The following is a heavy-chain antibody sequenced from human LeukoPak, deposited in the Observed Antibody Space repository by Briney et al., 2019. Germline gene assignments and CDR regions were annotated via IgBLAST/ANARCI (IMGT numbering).Heavy chain of an antibody. CDR1: GGSISSYY. CDR3: ARAYDFWSGYYFDY. Sequence: PSETLSLTCTVSGGSISSYYWSWTRQPPGKGLEWIGYIYYSGSTNYNPSLKSRVTISVDTSKNQFSLKLSSVTAADTAVYYCARAYDFWSGYYFDYWGQGTLVTVSS. D-gene: IGHD3-3*01. J-gene: IGHJ4*02. V-gene: IGHV4-59*01. CDR2: IYYSGST.